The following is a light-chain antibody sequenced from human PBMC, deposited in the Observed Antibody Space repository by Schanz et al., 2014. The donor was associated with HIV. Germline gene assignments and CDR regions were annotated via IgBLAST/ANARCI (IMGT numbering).Light chain of an antibody. CDR2: AAS. CDR3: QQSYKTPLT. Sequence: DIQMTQSPSSLSASVGDSVTITCRASQDISSYLAWYQQKPGKAPKLLIYAASNLQSGVPSKFSGSGSGTDFTLTISSLQPEDFATYYCQQSYKTPLTFGGGTKVEIK. V-gene: IGKV1-39*01. J-gene: IGKJ4*01. CDR1: QDISSY.